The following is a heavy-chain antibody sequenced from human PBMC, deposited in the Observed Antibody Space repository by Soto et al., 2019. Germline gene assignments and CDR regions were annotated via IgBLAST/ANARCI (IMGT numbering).Heavy chain of an antibody. V-gene: IGHV3-30-3*01. J-gene: IGHJ4*02. CDR3: ARTRSSSWLGTIDY. Sequence: QVQLVESGGGVVQPGRSLRLSCAASGFTFSSYAMHWVRQAPGKGLEWVAVISYDGSNKYYADSVKGRFTISRDNSKNTLYRQMNSLRAEDTAVYYCARTRSSSWLGTIDYWGQGTLVTVSS. CDR2: ISYDGSNK. D-gene: IGHD6-13*01. CDR1: GFTFSSYA.